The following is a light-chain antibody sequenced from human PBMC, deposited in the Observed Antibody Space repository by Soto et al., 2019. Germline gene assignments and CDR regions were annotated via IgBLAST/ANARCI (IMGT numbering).Light chain of an antibody. V-gene: IGKV4-1*01. CDR2: WAS. Sequence: DIVMTQSPDSLAVSLGERATINCKSSQSVLYTSNNKNYLSWYQQKPGQPPKLLIYWASTRESGVPDRFSGSGSGTEFTLTISSLQSEDFAVYYCQQYDNWPLTFGGGTKWISN. J-gene: IGKJ4*01. CDR3: QQYDNWPLT. CDR1: QSVLYTSNNKNY.